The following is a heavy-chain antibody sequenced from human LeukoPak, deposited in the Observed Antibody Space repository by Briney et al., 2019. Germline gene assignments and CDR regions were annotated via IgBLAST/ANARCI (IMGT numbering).Heavy chain of an antibody. D-gene: IGHD1-26*01. CDR3: GMSGDRVPLQDDVFDV. CDR1: GYSFTSYC. CDR2: IYPGDSGP. Sequence: GEPLKTSCKVSGYSFTSYCIGWLRQMPGKGVEWLGIIYPGDSGPTYSPSFPGQVTISVVKSINTAYLQWSSLQAADTAMYYCGMSGDRVPLQDDVFDVWGQGTMVTVST. V-gene: IGHV5-51*01. J-gene: IGHJ3*01.